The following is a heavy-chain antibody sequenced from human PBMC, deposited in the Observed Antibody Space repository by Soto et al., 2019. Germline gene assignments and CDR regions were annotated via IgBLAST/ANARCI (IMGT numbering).Heavy chain of an antibody. J-gene: IGHJ6*02. CDR1: VFTFNSYG. Sequence: GSLRLSCAASVFTFNSYGMHWVREVPGNGLEWVAFISYDSTKTYYADSVKGRFTISRDNSNSALYVQMNSLTGEDTAVYYCARTRSAWSDFHYYSLDVWGQGTTVTVSS. D-gene: IGHD1-26*01. V-gene: IGHV3-30*03. CDR2: ISYDSTKT. CDR3: ARTRSAWSDFHYYSLDV.